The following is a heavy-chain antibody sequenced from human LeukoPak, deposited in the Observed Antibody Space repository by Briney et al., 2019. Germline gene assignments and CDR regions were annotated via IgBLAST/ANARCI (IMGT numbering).Heavy chain of an antibody. CDR3: ARHRSKWLQSSFDY. J-gene: IGHJ4*02. D-gene: IGHD5-24*01. CDR1: GGSINSSSYY. Sequence: PSETLSLTCTVSGGSINSSSYYWGWIRQPPGKGLEWIGIIFYSGNTYDNPSLKSRVTISVDTSKNQFSLKLNSVTAADTAVYYCARHRSKWLQSSFDYWGQGTLVTVSS. CDR2: IFYSGNT. V-gene: IGHV4-39*01.